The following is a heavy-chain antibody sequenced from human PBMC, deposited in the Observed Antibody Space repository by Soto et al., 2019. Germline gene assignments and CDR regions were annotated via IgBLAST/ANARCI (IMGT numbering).Heavy chain of an antibody. J-gene: IGHJ4*02. CDR3: ARFVLVPAARGCYFDY. CDR1: GRSISSSSYY. V-gene: IGHV4-39*01. D-gene: IGHD2-2*01. CDR2: IYYSGST. Sequence: SSETLSLTCTVSGRSISSSSYYLGWIRPPPGKGLEWIGSIYYSGSTYYNPSLKSRVTISVDTSKNQFSLKLSSVTAADTAVYYCARFVLVPAARGCYFDYWGQGTLDTVSS.